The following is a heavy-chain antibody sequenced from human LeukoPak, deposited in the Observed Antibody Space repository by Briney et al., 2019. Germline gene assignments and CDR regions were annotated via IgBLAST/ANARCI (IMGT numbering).Heavy chain of an antibody. V-gene: IGHV3-7*01. CDR1: GLTVSSNY. D-gene: IGHD6-13*01. CDR3: ARIGYRSSSLDY. Sequence: GGSLRLSCAAFGLTVSSNYMTWVRQAPGKGLEWLANIKQDGSVKYYLDSVTGRFTVSRDNARNSVYLQMNSLRAEDTAVYYCARIGYRSSSLDYWGQGTLVTVSS. CDR2: IKQDGSVK. J-gene: IGHJ4*02.